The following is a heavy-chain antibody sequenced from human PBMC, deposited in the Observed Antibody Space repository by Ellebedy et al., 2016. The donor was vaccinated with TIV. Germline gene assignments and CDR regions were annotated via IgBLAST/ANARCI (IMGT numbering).Heavy chain of an antibody. V-gene: IGHV2-26*01. J-gene: IGHJ3*02. CDR2: LFPNDEQ. CDR3: ARAIEDAFDI. D-gene: IGHD2-2*02. Sequence: SGPTLVKPTETLTLTCTVSGFPLSTARVGMSWIRQPPGKALEWLAHLFPNDEQAYSTSLKSRLAISKDTSKSQVVLTVTNMGPVDAATYYCARAIEDAFDIWGQGTMVTVSS. CDR1: GFPLSTARVG.